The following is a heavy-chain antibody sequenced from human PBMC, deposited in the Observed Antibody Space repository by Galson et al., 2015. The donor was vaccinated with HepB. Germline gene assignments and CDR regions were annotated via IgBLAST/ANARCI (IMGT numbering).Heavy chain of an antibody. Sequence: SLRLSCAASGFSFNIYTMNWVRQVPGKGLEWVASISRSGRYMYYADSVKGRFTISRDNAQNSLNLEMKSLRVEDTAVYYCARDWAWGFLADLLQTGFDVWGLGTRVTVSS. V-gene: IGHV3-21*01. CDR2: ISRSGRYM. D-gene: IGHD3-22*01. J-gene: IGHJ4*02. CDR3: ARDWAWGFLADLLQTGFDV. CDR1: GFSFNIYT.